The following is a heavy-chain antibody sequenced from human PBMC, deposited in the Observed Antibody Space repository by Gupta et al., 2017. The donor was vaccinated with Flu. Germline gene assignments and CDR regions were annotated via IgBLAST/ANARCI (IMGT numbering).Heavy chain of an antibody. J-gene: IGHJ4*02. CDR1: TFSKYD. V-gene: IGHV3-23*01. Sequence: TFSKYDMSWVRQAPGKGLEWVSVIKGSGETHYVDSVKGRFTVSRDNSENTVYLEMNSLRVEDTAVYYCAKDLGMIVDTFDYWGQGTLVTVSS. CDR3: AKDLGMIVDTFDY. D-gene: IGHD5-12*01. CDR2: IKGSGET.